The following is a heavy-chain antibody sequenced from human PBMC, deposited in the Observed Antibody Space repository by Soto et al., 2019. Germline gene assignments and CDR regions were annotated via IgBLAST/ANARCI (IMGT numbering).Heavy chain of an antibody. V-gene: IGHV2-5*02. CDR1: GFSLSGTGVS. J-gene: IGHJ3*02. CDR2: IFWDDDK. CDR3: AHSSRYAAFDI. D-gene: IGHD3-9*01. Sequence: QITLKESGPTLVKDTQTLTLTCAFSGFSLSGTGVSVGWIRQPPGKALEWLALIFWDDDKRYSPSLRNRLTITKDTSKNQVVLTMTNVDPADTATFHCAHSSRYAAFDIWGQGTLVTVSS.